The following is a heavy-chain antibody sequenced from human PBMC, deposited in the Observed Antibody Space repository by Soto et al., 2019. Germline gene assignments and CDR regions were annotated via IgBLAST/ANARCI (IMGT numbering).Heavy chain of an antibody. Sequence: SETLSLTCAVYGGSFSGYYWSWIRQPPGKGLEWIGEINHSGSTNYNPSLKSRVTISVDTSKNQFSLKLSSVTAADTAVYYCARPHSSIGPYMDVCGKGTTVTVSS. J-gene: IGHJ6*03. V-gene: IGHV4-34*01. D-gene: IGHD6-13*01. CDR2: INHSGST. CDR3: ARPHSSIGPYMDV. CDR1: GGSFSGYY.